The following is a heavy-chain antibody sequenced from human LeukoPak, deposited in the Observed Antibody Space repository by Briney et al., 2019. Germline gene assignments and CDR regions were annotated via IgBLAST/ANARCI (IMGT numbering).Heavy chain of an antibody. V-gene: IGHV1-2*02. CDR3: ARVFFGSAYYFSY. CDR1: GYSFIGYY. J-gene: IGHJ4*02. Sequence: ASVKVSCKASGYSFIGYYMHWVRQAPGQGLEWMGWINPNSGGTNYAQKFQGRVTMTRDTSINTAYMELSSLRSDDAAMYYCARVFFGSAYYFSYWGQGTLVTVSS. D-gene: IGHD3-22*01. CDR2: INPNSGGT.